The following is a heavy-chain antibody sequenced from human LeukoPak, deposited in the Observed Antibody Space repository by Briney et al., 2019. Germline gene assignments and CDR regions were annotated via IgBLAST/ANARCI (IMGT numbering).Heavy chain of an antibody. CDR3: ARFRDGYNLVFDY. CDR2: ISGSGGST. V-gene: IGHV3-23*01. D-gene: IGHD5-24*01. CDR1: GFTFSSYA. Sequence: PGGSLRLSCAASGFTFSSYAMSWVRQAPGKGLEWVSAISGSGGSTYYADSVKGRITISRDNAKNSLYLQMNSLRAEDTAVYYCARFRDGYNLVFDYWGQGTVVTVSS. J-gene: IGHJ4*02.